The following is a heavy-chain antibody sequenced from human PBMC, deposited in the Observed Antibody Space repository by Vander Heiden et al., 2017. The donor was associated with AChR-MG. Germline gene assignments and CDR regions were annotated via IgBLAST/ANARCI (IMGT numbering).Heavy chain of an antibody. V-gene: IGHV4-34*01. J-gene: IGHJ2*01. CDR2: INHSGST. CDR1: DGSFSGYY. Sequence: QVQLQQWGAGLLNPSETLSLTCAVYDGSFSGYYWSWIRQPPGKGLEWIGEINHSGSTNYNPSLKSRVTISVDTSKDQFSLKLGSVTAADTAVYYCARGPDRGDWYFDLWGRGTLVTVSS. CDR3: ARGPDRGDWYFDL.